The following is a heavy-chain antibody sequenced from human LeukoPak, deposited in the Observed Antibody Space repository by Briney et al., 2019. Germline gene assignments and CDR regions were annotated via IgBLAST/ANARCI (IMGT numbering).Heavy chain of an antibody. CDR1: GFTFNGYG. V-gene: IGHV3-74*01. CDR3: ARAPSEIGGYYPEYFRH. Sequence: GGSLRLSCAASGFTFNGYGMHWVRQAPGKGLVWVSRIKSDGSTNYADSVKGRFTISRDNAKNTLPLQMNSLRPEDTGVYYCARAPSEIGGYYPEYFRHWGQGTLVTVSS. CDR2: IKSDGST. J-gene: IGHJ1*01. D-gene: IGHD3-3*01.